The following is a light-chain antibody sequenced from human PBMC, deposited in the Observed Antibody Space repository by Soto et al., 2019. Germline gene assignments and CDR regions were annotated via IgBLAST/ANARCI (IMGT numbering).Light chain of an antibody. CDR2: LNSDGSH. Sequence: QLVLTQSPSASASLGASVKLTCTLSSGHSSYAIAWHQQQPEKGPRYLMKLNSDGSHSKGDGIPDRFSGSSSGAERYLTISSLQSEDEADYYCQTWGTARVFGGGTKDTVL. CDR1: SGHSSYA. V-gene: IGLV4-69*01. J-gene: IGLJ3*02. CDR3: QTWGTARV.